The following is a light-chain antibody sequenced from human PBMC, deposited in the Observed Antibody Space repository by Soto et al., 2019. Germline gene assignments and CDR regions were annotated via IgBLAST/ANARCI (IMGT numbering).Light chain of an antibody. CDR3: SLYRSENAYV. Sequence: QSVLAQPPSVSGSPGQSVTISCTGTSTDFVGYNRVSWYQQPPCTAPKLMIYEFSKLPSGVPERFSGSKSGNTASLTISGLQAADEADHYCSLYRSENAYVFGTGTKVTVL. J-gene: IGLJ1*01. CDR2: EFS. CDR1: STDFVGYNR. V-gene: IGLV2-18*01.